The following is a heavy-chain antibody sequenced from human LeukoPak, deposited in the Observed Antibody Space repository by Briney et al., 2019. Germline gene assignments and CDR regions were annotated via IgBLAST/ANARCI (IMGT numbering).Heavy chain of an antibody. CDR3: ARGIVVVPAAMESWFDP. D-gene: IGHD2-2*01. V-gene: IGHV1-46*01. Sequence: GASVKVSCKASGYTFTSYYTHWVRQAPGQGLEWMGIINPSGGSTSYAQKFQGRVTMTRDMSTSTVYMELSSLRSEDTAVYYCARGIVVVPAAMESWFDPWGQGTLVTVSS. CDR1: GYTFTSYY. CDR2: INPSGGST. J-gene: IGHJ5*02.